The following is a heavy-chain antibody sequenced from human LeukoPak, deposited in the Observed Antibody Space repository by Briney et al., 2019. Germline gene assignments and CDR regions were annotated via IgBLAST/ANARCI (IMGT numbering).Heavy chain of an antibody. D-gene: IGHD2-2*01. CDR2: IYYSGST. J-gene: IGHJ4*02. V-gene: IGHV4-59*12. CDR3: ARDLVVPAATFDY. CDR1: GGSISSYY. Sequence: SETLSLTCTVSGGSISSYYWSWIRQTPGKGLEWIGYIYYSGSTNYNPSLKSRVTISVDTSKNQFSLKLSSVTAADTAVYYCARDLVVPAATFDYWGQGTLVTVSS.